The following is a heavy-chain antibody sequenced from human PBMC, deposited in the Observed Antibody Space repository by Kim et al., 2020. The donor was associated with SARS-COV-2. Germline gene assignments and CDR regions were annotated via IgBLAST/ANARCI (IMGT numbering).Heavy chain of an antibody. CDR2: INWNGGST. CDR1: GFTFDDYG. CDR3: ARAPPLWFGESSAPAGTYYCIGMDV. J-gene: IGHJ6*02. D-gene: IGHD3-10*01. Sequence: GGSLRLSCAASGFTFDDYGMSWVRQAPGKGLEWVSGINWNGGSTGYGDSVKGRFTISRDNAKNSQYLQMNRLRAEDTALYYCARAPPLWFGESSAPAGTYYCIGMDVWGQGTTVTVSS. V-gene: IGHV3-20*04.